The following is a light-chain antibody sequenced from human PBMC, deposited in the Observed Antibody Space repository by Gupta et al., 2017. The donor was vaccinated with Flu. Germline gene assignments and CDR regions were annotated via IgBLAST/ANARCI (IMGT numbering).Light chain of an antibody. Sequence: QSALTQPRSVSGSPGQSVAISCTGTSSECGGYNYVSWSHQHTDKAPKLMVYDGSRGPAGFPDRFSGSKSGNTASLTISGLEAEDEADYYCCSYAGSSTLVFGGGTKLTVL. V-gene: IGLV2-11*01. CDR2: DGS. CDR3: CSYAGSSTLV. CDR1: SSECGGYNY. J-gene: IGLJ2*01.